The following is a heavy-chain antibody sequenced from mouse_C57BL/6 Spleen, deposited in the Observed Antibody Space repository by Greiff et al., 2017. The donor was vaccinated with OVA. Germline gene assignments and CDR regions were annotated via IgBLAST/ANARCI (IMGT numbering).Heavy chain of an antibody. Sequence: EVQGVESGPGMVKPSQSLSLTCTVTGYSITSGYDWHWIRHFPGNKLEWLGYISYSGSTNYNPSLKSRISITHDTSKNHFFLKLNSVTTEDTATYYCASNDGYYASWFAYWGQGTLVTVSA. V-gene: IGHV3-1*01. CDR1: GYSITSGYD. CDR3: ASNDGYYASWFAY. J-gene: IGHJ3*01. D-gene: IGHD2-3*01. CDR2: ISYSGST.